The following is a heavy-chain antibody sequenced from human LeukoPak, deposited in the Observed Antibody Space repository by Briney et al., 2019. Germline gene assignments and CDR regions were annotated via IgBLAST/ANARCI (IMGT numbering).Heavy chain of an antibody. CDR1: GFAFSSYA. V-gene: IGHV3-23*01. CDR3: AKGSKVGATLVY. CDR2: ISGSGGNR. D-gene: IGHD1-26*01. Sequence: GGSLRLSCAASGFAFSSYAMSWVRQAPGKGLEWVSSISGSGGNRYYADSVKGRFTISRDNSKNTLYLQMNSLRAEDTAVYYCAKGSKVGATLVYWGQGTLVTVSS. J-gene: IGHJ4*02.